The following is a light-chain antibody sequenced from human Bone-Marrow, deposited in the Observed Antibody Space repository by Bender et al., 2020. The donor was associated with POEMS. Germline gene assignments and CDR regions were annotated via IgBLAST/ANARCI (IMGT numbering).Light chain of an antibody. J-gene: IGLJ2*01. V-gene: IGLV3-21*02. CDR1: KIGRKS. CDR2: DDN. Sequence: SYVLTQPPSVSVAPGETARITCGGDKIGRKSVHWYQQKAGQAPVLVVHDDNDRPSGIPDRFTGSNSGNTATLTVMRVEAGDEADYYCQVWDRSSDDRVVFGGGTKLTV. CDR3: QVWDRSSDDRVV.